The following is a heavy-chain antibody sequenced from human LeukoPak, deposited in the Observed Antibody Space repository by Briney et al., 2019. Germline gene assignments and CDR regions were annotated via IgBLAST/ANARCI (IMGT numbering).Heavy chain of an antibody. CDR3: ARAYYDSSGYYLFDY. J-gene: IGHJ4*02. Sequence: ASVKVSCKASGYTFTGYYMHWVRQAPGQGLEWMGWINPNSGGTNYAQKFQGRVTTTRDTSISTAYMELSRLRSDDTAVYYCARAYYDSSGYYLFDYWGQGTLVTVSS. D-gene: IGHD3-22*01. V-gene: IGHV1-2*02. CDR1: GYTFTGYY. CDR2: INPNSGGT.